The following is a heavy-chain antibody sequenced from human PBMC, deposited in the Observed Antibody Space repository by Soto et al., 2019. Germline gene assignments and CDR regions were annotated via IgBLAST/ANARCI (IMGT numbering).Heavy chain of an antibody. J-gene: IGHJ1*01. D-gene: IGHD2-15*01. CDR3: ARGYCSGGSCLEYFQH. CDR2: IIPVLGIT. Sequence: SVKVSCKASGFTFTSSAVQWVRQARGQRLEWIGWIIPVLGITNYAQKFQGRVTITTDKSTSTAYMELSSLRSEDTAVYYCARGYCSGGSCLEYFQHWGQGTLVTVSS. V-gene: IGHV1-69*10. CDR1: GFTFTSSA.